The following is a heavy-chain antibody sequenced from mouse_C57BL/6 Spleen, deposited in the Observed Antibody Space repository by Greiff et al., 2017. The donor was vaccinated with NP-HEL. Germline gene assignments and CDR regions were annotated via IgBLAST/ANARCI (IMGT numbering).Heavy chain of an antibody. CDR1: GFTFSDYG. CDR3: ARHPLCDSDEDYYAMDY. J-gene: IGHJ4*01. CDR2: ISNLAYSI. V-gene: IGHV5-15*01. D-gene: IGHD6-5*01. Sequence: EVQLVESGGGLVQPGGSLKLSCAASGFTFSDYGMAWVRQAPRKGPEWVAFISNLAYSIYYADTVTGRFPISRENAKNTLYLEMSSLRSEDTAMYYCARHPLCDSDEDYYAMDYWGQGTSVTVSS.